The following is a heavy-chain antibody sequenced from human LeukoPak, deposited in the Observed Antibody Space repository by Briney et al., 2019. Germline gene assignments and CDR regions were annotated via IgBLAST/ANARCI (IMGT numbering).Heavy chain of an antibody. CDR3: AGDYNGSGRPDDNWFDP. J-gene: IGHJ5*02. V-gene: IGHV4-38-2*02. D-gene: IGHD3-10*01. CDR1: GYSISSGYY. Sequence: PSETLSLTCTVSGYSISSGYYWGWLRQPPGKGLEWIGGISHSGSTYYNSSFHSRVTISIDTSKNQFSLKLSSVTAADTAVYYCAGDYNGSGRPDDNWFDPWGQGTLVTVSS. CDR2: ISHSGST.